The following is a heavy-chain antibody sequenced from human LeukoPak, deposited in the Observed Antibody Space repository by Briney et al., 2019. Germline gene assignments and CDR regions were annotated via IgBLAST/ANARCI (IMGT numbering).Heavy chain of an antibody. V-gene: IGHV4-39*01. CDR3: ARHFQLDARDAFDI. Sequence: SETLSLTCTVSGGSISSSSYYWGWIRQPPGKGLEWIGSIYYSGSTYYNPSLKSRVTISVDTSKNQFSLKLSSVTAADTAVYYCARHFQLDARDAFDIWGQGTMVTVS. J-gene: IGHJ3*02. CDR2: IYYSGST. CDR1: GGSISSSSYY. D-gene: IGHD5-18*01.